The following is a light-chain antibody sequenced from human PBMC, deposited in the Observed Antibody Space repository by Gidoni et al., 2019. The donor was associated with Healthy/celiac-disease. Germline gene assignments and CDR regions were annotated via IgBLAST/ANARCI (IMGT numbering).Light chain of an antibody. CDR3: QQYDNLPSIT. Sequence: DIQMNQSPSSLSASVGDRVTITCQASQDISNYLNWYQQKPGKAPKRLIYDASNLETGVPSRFSGSGSGTDFTFTISSMQTEDIATYYCQQYDNLPSITFGQGTRLEIK. CDR1: QDISNY. CDR2: DAS. J-gene: IGKJ5*01. V-gene: IGKV1-33*01.